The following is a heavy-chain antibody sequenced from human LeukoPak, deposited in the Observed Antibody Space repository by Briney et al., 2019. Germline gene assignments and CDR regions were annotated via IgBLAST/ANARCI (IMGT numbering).Heavy chain of an antibody. D-gene: IGHD3-16*01. CDR1: GYTFTIYG. V-gene: IGHV1-18*01. CDR3: AREIGMGAFDYYYYGMDV. J-gene: IGHJ6*02. Sequence: ASVKVSCKASGYTFTIYGISWVRQAPGQGLEWMGWISAYNGNTNYAQKLQGRVTMTIDTSTSTAYMELRSLRSEDTAVYYCAREIGMGAFDYYYYGMDVWGQGTTVTVSS. CDR2: ISAYNGNT.